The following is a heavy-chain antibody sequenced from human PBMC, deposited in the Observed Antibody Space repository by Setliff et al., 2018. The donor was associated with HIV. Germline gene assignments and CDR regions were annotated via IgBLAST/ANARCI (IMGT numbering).Heavy chain of an antibody. J-gene: IGHJ5*02. CDR2: IVPIFDTV. D-gene: IGHD6-19*01. V-gene: IGHV1-69*13. CDR3: ASLRIAVAGNNGWFDP. CDR1: GGTFSSYA. Sequence: SVKVSCKASGGTFSSYAISWVRQAPGQGLEWMGGIVPIFDTVNYAENFQGRVTITADESTSTAYMELSSLGSEDTAVYYCASLRIAVAGNNGWFDPWGQGTLVTVSS.